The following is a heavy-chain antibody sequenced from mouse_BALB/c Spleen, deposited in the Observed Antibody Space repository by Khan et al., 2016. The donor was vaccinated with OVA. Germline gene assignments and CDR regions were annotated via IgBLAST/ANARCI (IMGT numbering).Heavy chain of an antibody. CDR1: GFTFSDYY. CDR3: ARSDYGSSIPWFAY. D-gene: IGHD1-1*01. J-gene: IGHJ3*01. V-gene: IGHV5-4*02. CDR2: ISDGGSYT. Sequence: EVELVESGGGLVKPGGSLKLSCAASGFTFSDYYMYWVRQTPEKRLEWVATISDGGSYTYYPDSVKGRFTISRDNAKNNLYLQMSSLKSEDTAMYYCARSDYGSSIPWFAYWGQGTLVTVSA.